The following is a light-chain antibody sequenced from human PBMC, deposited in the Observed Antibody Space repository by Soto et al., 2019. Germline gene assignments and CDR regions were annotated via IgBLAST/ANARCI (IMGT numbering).Light chain of an antibody. V-gene: IGLV1-40*01. CDR2: GNR. Sequence: QSALTQPPSVSGAPGQRVTISCTGNNSNLGAGYDVHWYQQLPGAAPKLVIFGNRNRPSGVPERFSGSKYGTSASLAITGLQAEDEADYYCQAYDYSLTAFVFGGGTKVTVL. CDR3: QAYDYSLTAFV. J-gene: IGLJ3*02. CDR1: NSNLGAGYD.